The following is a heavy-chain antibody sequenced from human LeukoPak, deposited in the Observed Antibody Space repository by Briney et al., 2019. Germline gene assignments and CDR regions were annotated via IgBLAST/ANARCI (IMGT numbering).Heavy chain of an antibody. J-gene: IGHJ4*02. Sequence: PGGSLRLSCAASGFTFSSYEMNWVRQAPGKGLEWVSYISSSGSTIYCADSVKGRFTISRDNAKNSLYLQMNSLRAEDTAVYYCARDPDSYGYYWGQGTLVTVSS. D-gene: IGHD5-18*01. CDR2: ISSSGSTI. CDR1: GFTFSSYE. CDR3: ARDPDSYGYY. V-gene: IGHV3-48*03.